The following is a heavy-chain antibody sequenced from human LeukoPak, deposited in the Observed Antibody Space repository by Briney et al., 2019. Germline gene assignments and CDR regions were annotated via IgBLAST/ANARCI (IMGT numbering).Heavy chain of an antibody. J-gene: IGHJ4*02. CDR3: ARNGTVTVTGTKFNYFDY. CDR2: IYYSGST. V-gene: IGHV4-39*01. D-gene: IGHD4-17*01. Sequence: SETLSLTCTVSGGSISSSTYYWGWIRQPPGKALEWIGSIYYSGSTHYNPSLKSRLTISVDTSKNQFSLKVTAVTAADTAVYFCARNGTVTVTGTKFNYFDYRGQGTLVTVSS. CDR1: GGSISSSTYY.